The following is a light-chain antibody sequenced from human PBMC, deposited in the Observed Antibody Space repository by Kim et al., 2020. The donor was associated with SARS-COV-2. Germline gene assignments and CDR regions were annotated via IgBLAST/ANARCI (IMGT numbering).Light chain of an antibody. J-gene: IGLJ3*02. CDR1: SSNIGTNT. CDR2: TNN. V-gene: IGLV1-44*01. Sequence: ELTQPPSASGTPGQSVIISCSGSSSNIGTNTVNWYQQLPGTAPKLLIYTNNLRPSGVPDRFSGSKSGTSASLAISGLQSEDEADYYCAAWDDSLHGPVFGGGTQLTVL. CDR3: AAWDDSLHGPV.